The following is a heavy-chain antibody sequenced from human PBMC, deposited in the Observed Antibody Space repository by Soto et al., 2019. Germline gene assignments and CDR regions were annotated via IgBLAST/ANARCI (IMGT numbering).Heavy chain of an antibody. Sequence: EVRLVQSGGGLVQPGGSLRLSCAASLFIVSDNYMSWVRQAPGKGLEWVSLIYSGGGTDYAESVKGRFTISRDNSKNKLYLQMNILKAEYTGIYYCATRMTTAPYWGQGTVVTVSS. J-gene: IGHJ4*02. CDR3: ATRMTTAPY. V-gene: IGHV3-66*01. D-gene: IGHD4-17*01. CDR1: LFIVSDNY. CDR2: IYSGGGT.